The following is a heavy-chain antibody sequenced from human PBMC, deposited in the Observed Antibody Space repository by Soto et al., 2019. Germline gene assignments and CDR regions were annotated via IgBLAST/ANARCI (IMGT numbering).Heavy chain of an antibody. CDR3: ARYSSSWTNWFDP. CDR2: INPNSGGT. Sequence: ASVKVSCKASGYTFTGYYMHRVRQAPGQGLEWMGWINPNSGGTNYAQKFQGRVTMTRDTSISTAYMELSRLRSDDTAVYYCARYSSSWTNWFDPWGQGTLVTVSS. J-gene: IGHJ5*02. D-gene: IGHD6-13*01. V-gene: IGHV1-2*02. CDR1: GYTFTGYY.